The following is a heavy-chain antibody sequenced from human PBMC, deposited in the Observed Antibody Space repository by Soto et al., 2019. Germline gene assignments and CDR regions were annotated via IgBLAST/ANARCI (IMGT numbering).Heavy chain of an antibody. D-gene: IGHD5-12*01. CDR2: IIPVFRTA. CDR3: ATDKGRQRLRGNYYYAMAV. Sequence: QVQLVQSGAEVKKPGSSVKVSCKASGGTFNTYAISWVRQAPGQGLEWMGGIIPVFRTADYAQKFQGRVTXTXDXXNSTAYMELSRLTSEDTAVYYCATDKGRQRLRGNYYYAMAVWGQGTTVIVSS. V-gene: IGHV1-69*05. J-gene: IGHJ6*02. CDR1: GGTFNTYA.